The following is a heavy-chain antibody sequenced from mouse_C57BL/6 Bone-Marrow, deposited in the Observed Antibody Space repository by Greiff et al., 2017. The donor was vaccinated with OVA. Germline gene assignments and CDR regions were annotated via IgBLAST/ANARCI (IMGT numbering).Heavy chain of an antibody. J-gene: IGHJ2*01. D-gene: IGHD1-1*01. CDR2: IYPGGGYT. CDR1: GYTFTNYW. CDR3: ARITTVHYFDY. V-gene: IGHV1-63*01. Sequence: QVQLQQSGAELVRPGTSVKMSCKASGYTFTNYWIGWAKQRPGHGLEWIGDIYPGGGYTNYNEKFKGKATLTVDTSSSTAYMQLSSLTSEDSAVYYCARITTVHYFDYWGQGTTLTVSS.